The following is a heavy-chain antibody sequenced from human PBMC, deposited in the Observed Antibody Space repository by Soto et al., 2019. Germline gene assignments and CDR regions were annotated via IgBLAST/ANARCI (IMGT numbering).Heavy chain of an antibody. CDR1: GFSLSTSGVG. D-gene: IGHD3-10*01. Sequence: QITLKESGPTLVKPTQTLTLTCTFSGFSLSTSGVGVGWIRQPPGKALEWLALIYWNDDKRYSPSLKSRLTITKDTSKNQVVLTMTNMDPVDTATYYCAHRSVTMVRGVCFDPWGQGTLVTVSS. J-gene: IGHJ5*02. V-gene: IGHV2-5*01. CDR2: IYWNDDK. CDR3: AHRSVTMVRGVCFDP.